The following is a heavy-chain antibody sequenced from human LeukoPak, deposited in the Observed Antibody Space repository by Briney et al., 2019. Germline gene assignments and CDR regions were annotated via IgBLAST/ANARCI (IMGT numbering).Heavy chain of an antibody. CDR1: GGSFSGYY. CDR2: INHSGST. J-gene: IGHJ5*02. CDR3: ARGPITTVTIRWFDP. D-gene: IGHD4-17*01. Sequence: SETLSLTCAVYGGSFSGYYWSWIRQPPGKGLEWIGEINHSGSTNYNPSLKSRVTISVDTSKNQFSLKLSSVTAADTAVYYCARGPITTVTIRWFDPWAREPWSPSPQ. V-gene: IGHV4-34*01.